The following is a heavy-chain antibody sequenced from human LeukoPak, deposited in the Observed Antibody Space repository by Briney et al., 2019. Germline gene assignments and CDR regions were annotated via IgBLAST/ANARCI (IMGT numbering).Heavy chain of an antibody. V-gene: IGHV4-59*01. Sequence: SETLSLTCTVSGGSISSYYWSWIRQPPGEGLEWIGYIYSTGGTSGSTNYNPSLKSRVTISVDTSKNQFSLNLSSVTAADTAIYYCARYRAFDVWGQGTMVTVSS. J-gene: IGHJ3*01. CDR3: ARYRAFDV. CDR2: IYSTGGTSGST. CDR1: GGSISSYY.